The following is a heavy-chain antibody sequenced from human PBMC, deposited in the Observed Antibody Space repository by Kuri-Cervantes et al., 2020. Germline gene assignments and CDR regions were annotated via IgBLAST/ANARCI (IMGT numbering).Heavy chain of an antibody. D-gene: IGHD2-2*01. Sequence: ASVKVSCKASGYTFTGYYMHWVRQAPGQGLEWMGWIIPKSGGTNYAQKFQGRVTMTRDTSISTAYMEMNRLRSDDTAIYYCARRERNFCESTRCLFDIWGQGTLVTVSS. J-gene: IGHJ4*02. CDR3: ARRERNFCESTRCLFDI. CDR1: GYTFTGYY. CDR2: IIPKSGGT. V-gene: IGHV1-2*02.